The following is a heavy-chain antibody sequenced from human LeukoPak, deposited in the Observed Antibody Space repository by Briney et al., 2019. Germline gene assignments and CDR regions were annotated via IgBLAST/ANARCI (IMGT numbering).Heavy chain of an antibody. D-gene: IGHD2-21*02. V-gene: IGHV1-18*01. CDR1: GYTFTSYG. Sequence: GASVKVSCKASGYTFTSYGINWVRQAPGQGLEWMGWISGYNGDTNNAQKFQGRVTMTIDTSTSTAYMDLRSLRSDDTAIYYCARTPRHYSDSSLRLDNAFDIWGQGTMVTVSS. J-gene: IGHJ3*02. CDR3: ARTPRHYSDSSLRLDNAFDI. CDR2: ISGYNGDT.